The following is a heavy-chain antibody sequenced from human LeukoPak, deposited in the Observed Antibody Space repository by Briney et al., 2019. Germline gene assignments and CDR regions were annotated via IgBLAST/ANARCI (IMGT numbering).Heavy chain of an antibody. V-gene: IGHV3-30*02. CDR1: GFTFSRHG. J-gene: IGHJ6*03. CDR2: IRYDGSDT. CDR3: AKGFYYCSDGCPQYYYYMDV. Sequence: GGSLRLSCAASGFTFSRHGMHWVRQAPGKGLEWVAFIRYDGSDTYYPDSVKGRFTISRDNSENTLYLQMNSLRPEDTAVYYCAKGFYYCSDGCPQYYYYMDVWGKGTTVIVSS. D-gene: IGHD2-15*01.